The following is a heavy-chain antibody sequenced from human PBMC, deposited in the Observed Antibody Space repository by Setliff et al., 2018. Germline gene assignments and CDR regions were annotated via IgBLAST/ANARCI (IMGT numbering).Heavy chain of an antibody. Sequence: PGGSLRLSCAASGFTFSSYWMSWVRQAPGKGLEWVANIKQDGSEKYYVDSVKGRFTISRDNAKNSLYPQMNSLRAEDTAVYYCAKERGGWYSDAFDIWGQGTMVTV. D-gene: IGHD6-19*01. CDR3: AKERGGWYSDAFDI. V-gene: IGHV3-7*01. CDR1: GFTFSSYW. J-gene: IGHJ3*02. CDR2: IKQDGSEK.